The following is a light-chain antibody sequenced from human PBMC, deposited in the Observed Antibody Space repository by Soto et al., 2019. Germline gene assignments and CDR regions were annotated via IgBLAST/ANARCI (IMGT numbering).Light chain of an antibody. V-gene: IGLV1-44*01. Sequence: QSALTQPPSASETPGQRVTISCSGSSSNIGSNTVNWYQQLPGTAPRLLIYSNSQRPSGVPDRFSGSKSGTSASLAISGLQSEDEADYYCAAWDDSLNGVFFGGGTKLTVL. J-gene: IGLJ2*01. CDR3: AAWDDSLNGVF. CDR1: SSNIGSNT. CDR2: SNS.